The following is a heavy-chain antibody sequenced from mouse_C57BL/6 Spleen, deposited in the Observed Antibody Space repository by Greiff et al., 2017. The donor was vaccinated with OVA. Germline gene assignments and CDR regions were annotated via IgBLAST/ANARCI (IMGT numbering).Heavy chain of an antibody. Sequence: EVHLVESGGGLVQPKGSLKLSCAASGFTFNTYAMHWVRQAPGKGLEWVARIRSKSSNYATYYADSVKDRFTISRDDSQSMLYLQMNNLKTEDTAMYYCVRAGAYDYDDWYFDVWGTGTTVTVSS. J-gene: IGHJ1*03. CDR1: GFTFNTYA. CDR3: VRAGAYDYDDWYFDV. CDR2: IRSKSSNYAT. V-gene: IGHV10-3*01. D-gene: IGHD2-4*01.